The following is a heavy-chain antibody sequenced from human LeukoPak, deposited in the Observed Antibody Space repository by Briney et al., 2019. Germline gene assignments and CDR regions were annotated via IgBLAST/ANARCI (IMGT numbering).Heavy chain of an antibody. CDR2: IYYSGST. V-gene: IGHV4-59*08. D-gene: IGHD3-16*01. J-gene: IGHJ6*02. Sequence: SETLSLTCSVCGVSISSYYLSWVRQPPGKGLEWVGYIYYSGSTNYKPSLKSRVTISVDTSKNQFSLKLSSVTAADTAVYYCARLQSPNYDYVWGSRAVYYYYGMDVWGQGTTVTVSS. CDR3: ARLQSPNYDYVWGSRAVYYYYGMDV. CDR1: GVSISSYY.